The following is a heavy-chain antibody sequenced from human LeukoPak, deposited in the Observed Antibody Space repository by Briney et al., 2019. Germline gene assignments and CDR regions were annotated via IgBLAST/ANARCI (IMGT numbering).Heavy chain of an antibody. CDR1: GFTFSSYA. V-gene: IGHV3-30-3*01. CDR3: ARDPCGGDCYSFTLQTDYFDY. Sequence: GGSLRLSCAASGFTFSSYAMHWVRQAPGKGLEWVAVISYDGSSKYYADSVKGRFTISRDNSKNTLYLQMNSLRAEDTAVYYCARDPCGGDCYSFTLQTDYFDYWSQGTLVTVSS. D-gene: IGHD2-21*02. CDR2: ISYDGSSK. J-gene: IGHJ4*02.